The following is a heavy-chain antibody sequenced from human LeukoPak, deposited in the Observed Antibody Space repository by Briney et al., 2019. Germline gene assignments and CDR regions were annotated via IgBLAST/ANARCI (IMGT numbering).Heavy chain of an antibody. CDR3: AREWFGYMDV. D-gene: IGHD3-16*01. CDR1: GFTFSNYA. Sequence: PGGSLRLSCAASGFTFSNYAMRWVRQAPGKGLEWVSVITGRGGSTYYADSVKGRFTISRDNSKNTLYLQVNSLRAEDTAVYYCAREWFGYMDVWGKGTTVTVSS. CDR2: ITGRGGST. V-gene: IGHV3-23*01. J-gene: IGHJ6*03.